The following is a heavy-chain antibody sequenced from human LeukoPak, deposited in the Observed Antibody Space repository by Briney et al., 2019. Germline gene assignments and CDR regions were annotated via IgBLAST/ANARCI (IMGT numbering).Heavy chain of an antibody. CDR1: GFTFSSYW. CDR3: ARDLSVGLLKS. Sequence: EGSLRVSCAASGFTFSSYWMHWVRQAPGKGVVWVSRINSDGSSTSYADSVKGRFTISRDNAKNTLYLQMNSLRAEDTAVYYCARDLSVGLLKSWGQGALVTVSS. V-gene: IGHV3-74*01. D-gene: IGHD2-15*01. CDR2: INSDGSST. J-gene: IGHJ4*02.